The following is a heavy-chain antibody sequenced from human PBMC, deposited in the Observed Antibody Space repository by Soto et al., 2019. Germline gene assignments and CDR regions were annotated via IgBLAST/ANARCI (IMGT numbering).Heavy chain of an antibody. CDR1: GFTFSSYW. Sequence: WGSLRLSCAASGFTFSSYWMHWVRQAPGKGLVWVSRINSDGSSTSYADSVKGRFTISRDNAKNTLYLQMNSLRAEDTAVYYCAREDCSSTSCYGDAFDIWGQGTMVTVSS. D-gene: IGHD2-2*01. V-gene: IGHV3-74*01. CDR3: AREDCSSTSCYGDAFDI. J-gene: IGHJ3*02. CDR2: INSDGSST.